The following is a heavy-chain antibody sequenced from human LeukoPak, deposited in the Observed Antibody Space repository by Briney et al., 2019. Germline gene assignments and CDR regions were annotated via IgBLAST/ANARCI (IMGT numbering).Heavy chain of an antibody. CDR1: GYTFTSYG. J-gene: IGHJ4*02. V-gene: IGHV1-18*01. D-gene: IGHD6-13*01. CDR3: ARDLPYSSSWESIDY. Sequence: ASVKVSCKASGYTFTSYGIIWVRQAPGQGLEWMGWISAYNDNTNYAQKFQGRVTMTTDTSTSTAYMELRSLRSDDTAVYYCARDLPYSSSWESIDYWGQGTLVTVSS. CDR2: ISAYNDNT.